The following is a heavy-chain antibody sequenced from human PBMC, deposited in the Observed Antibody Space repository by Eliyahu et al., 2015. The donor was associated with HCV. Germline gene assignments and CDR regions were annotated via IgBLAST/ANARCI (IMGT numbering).Heavy chain of an antibody. V-gene: IGHV3-48*01. D-gene: IGHD3-10*01. CDR2: ISISSSRT. Sequence: EVHLVESGGGLVQPGGSLRLSCVASGFSLSTYNMNWVRQAPGKGVEWVSFISISSSRTDYADSVKGRFTVSRDNAKNSLYLEMNSLRGEDTAMYYCASERDNEPIMLRGVPRIGPWGQGTLVTVSS. J-gene: IGHJ5*02. CDR3: ASERDNEPIMLRGVPRIGP. CDR1: GFSLSTYN.